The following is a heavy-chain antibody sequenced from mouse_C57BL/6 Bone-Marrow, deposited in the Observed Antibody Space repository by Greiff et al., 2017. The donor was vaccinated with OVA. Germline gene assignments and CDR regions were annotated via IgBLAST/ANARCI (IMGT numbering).Heavy chain of an antibody. D-gene: IGHD2-3*01. Sequence: EVKVVESGGGLVKPGGSLKLSCAASGFTFSDYGMHWVRQAPEKGLEWVAYISSGSSTIYYADTVKGRFTISRDNAKNTLFLQMTSLRSEDTAMYYCARGWVPFAYWGQGTLVTVSA. J-gene: IGHJ3*01. CDR1: GFTFSDYG. CDR3: ARGWVPFAY. V-gene: IGHV5-17*01. CDR2: ISSGSSTI.